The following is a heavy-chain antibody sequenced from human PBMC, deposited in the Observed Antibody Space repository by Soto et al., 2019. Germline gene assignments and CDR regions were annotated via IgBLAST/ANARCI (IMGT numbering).Heavy chain of an antibody. D-gene: IGHD2-15*01. CDR2: IIPIFGTA. CDR3: AREDIVVVVAAARAPTSLAP. CDR1: GGTFSSYA. V-gene: IGHV1-69*13. Sequence: SVKVSCKASGGTFSSYAISWVRQAPGQGLEWMGGIIPIFGTANYAQKFQGRVTITADESTSTAYMELSSLRSEDTAVYYCAREDIVVVVAAARAPTSLAPWGQGXLVT. J-gene: IGHJ5*02.